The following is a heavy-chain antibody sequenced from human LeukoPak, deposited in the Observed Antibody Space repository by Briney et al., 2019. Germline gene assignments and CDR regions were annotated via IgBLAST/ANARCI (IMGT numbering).Heavy chain of an antibody. J-gene: IGHJ6*02. CDR1: GFNIGPYA. CDR2: LKADGSGT. V-gene: IGHV3-43*02. CDR3: ATWAFYHNLDV. Sequence: GGSLRLSCAASGFNIGPYAMYWVRQGPGRGLEWVSVLKADGSGTFYSDSVRGRFTTSRDNSKNSLYLQMSSLTSDDTALYYCATWAFYHNLDVWGQGTTVAVSS. D-gene: IGHD2/OR15-2a*01.